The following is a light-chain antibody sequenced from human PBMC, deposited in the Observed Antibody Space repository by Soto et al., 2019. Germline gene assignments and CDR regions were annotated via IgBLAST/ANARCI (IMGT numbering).Light chain of an antibody. CDR1: QTIANC. CDR3: QQRAKWLT. V-gene: IGKV3-11*01. Sequence: EIVLTQSPATLSLSPGERATLSCRASQTIANCLAWYQHRPGQAPRLLIYDASNRATGIPARFSGSGSGTDFTLTISSLEPEDFAIYYCQQRAKWLTFGGGTKVEIK. J-gene: IGKJ4*01. CDR2: DAS.